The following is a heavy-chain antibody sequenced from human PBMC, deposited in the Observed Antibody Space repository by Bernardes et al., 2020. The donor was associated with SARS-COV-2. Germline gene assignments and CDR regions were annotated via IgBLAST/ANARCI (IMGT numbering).Heavy chain of an antibody. CDR3: ARARLLGYSASSGYYFEY. D-gene: IGHD3-22*01. CDR1: GFFFRDYY. Sequence: SLRRSCAASGFFFRDYYMSWIRQAPGTGLAWVSYLSSGGSSKYYADSVKARFTISRDNTKNSLYLQMNSLRVEDTAVYYCARARLLGYSASSGYYFEYWGQGSLVTVSS. V-gene: IGHV3-11*01. CDR2: LSSGGSSK. J-gene: IGHJ4*02.